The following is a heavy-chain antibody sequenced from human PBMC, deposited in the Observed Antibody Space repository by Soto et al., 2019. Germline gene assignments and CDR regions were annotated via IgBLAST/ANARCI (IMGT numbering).Heavy chain of an antibody. CDR1: GGSITSYN. V-gene: IGHV4-59*01. CDR2: VYNSGST. CDR3: ARRYGKNAFDI. Sequence: SETVSLTCTVSGGSITSYNWNWLRQPPGKALEWIGYVYNSGSTNYNPSLKSRVTISVDTSKNQFSLKVNSVTAADTAVYYCARRYGKNAFDIWGQGTMVTVSS. J-gene: IGHJ3*02. D-gene: IGHD5-18*01.